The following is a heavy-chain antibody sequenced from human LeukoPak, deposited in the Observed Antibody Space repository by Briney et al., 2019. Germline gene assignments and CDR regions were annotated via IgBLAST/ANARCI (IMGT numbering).Heavy chain of an antibody. CDR2: ISWRSGTI. J-gene: IGHJ6*03. Sequence: GGSLRLSCAASGFSFDDYAMHWVRQAPGKGLEWVSGISWRSGTIAYADSVRGRFTISRDNAKNALSLQMNSLRDDDTAVYYCAKDAYGGATFFYYMDVWGKGTTVIVSS. CDR3: AKDAYGGATFFYYMDV. V-gene: IGHV3-9*01. CDR1: GFSFDDYA. D-gene: IGHD2/OR15-2a*01.